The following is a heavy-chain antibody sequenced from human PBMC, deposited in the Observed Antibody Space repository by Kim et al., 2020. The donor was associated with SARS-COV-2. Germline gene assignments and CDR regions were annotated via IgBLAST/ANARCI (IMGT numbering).Heavy chain of an antibody. V-gene: IGHV3-30*18. CDR2: ISYDGSNK. D-gene: IGHD6-6*01. CDR3: AKDVFSIAARRNADDYG. Sequence: GGSLRLSCAASGFTFSSYGMHWVRQAPGKGLEWVAVISYDGSNKYYADSVKGRFTISRDNSKNTLYLQMNSLRAEDTAVYYCAKDVFSIAARRNADDYG. CDR1: GFTFSSYG. J-gene: IGHJ6*01.